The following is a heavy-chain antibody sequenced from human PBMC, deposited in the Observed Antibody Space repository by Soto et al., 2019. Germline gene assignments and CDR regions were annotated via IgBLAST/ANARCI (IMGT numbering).Heavy chain of an antibody. CDR2: IYPGDSDT. CDR1: GYSFSTYW. D-gene: IGHD7-27*01. J-gene: IGHJ4*02. V-gene: IGHV5-51*01. Sequence: GESLKISCKGSGYSFSTYWIGWVRQIPGKGLEWMGIIYPGDSDTRYSPSFQGQVTISADKSISTAYLQWSSLKASDTAMYYCARLPNWGSIVYFDYWGQGTLVTVSS. CDR3: ARLPNWGSIVYFDY.